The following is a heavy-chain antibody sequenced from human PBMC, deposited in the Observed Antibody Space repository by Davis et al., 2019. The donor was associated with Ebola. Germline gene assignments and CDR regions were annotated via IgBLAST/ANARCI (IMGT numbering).Heavy chain of an antibody. V-gene: IGHV1-18*01. CDR2: ISTYNGNT. CDR3: ARVPPRGYCSSTSCYTGWYFDY. CDR1: GYSFTSYT. Sequence: ASVKVSCKTSGYSFTSYTITWVRQAPGQGLEWMGWISTYNGNTNYAQRLQGRVTMTTDTSTSTAYMELGNLRSDDTAVYYCARVPPRGYCSSTSCYTGWYFDYWGQGTLVTVSS. J-gene: IGHJ4*02. D-gene: IGHD2-2*02.